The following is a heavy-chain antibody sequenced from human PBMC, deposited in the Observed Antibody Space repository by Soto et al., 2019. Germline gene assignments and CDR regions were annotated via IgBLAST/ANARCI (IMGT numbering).Heavy chain of an antibody. V-gene: IGHV3-15*01. Sequence: GGSLRLSCAASGFTLSNYWMTWVRQAPGKGLEWVACIKSKTDGGTTDYAAPVKGRFTISTDDSTNTLYLQMNSLKTEDTAVYYCTTDLSVVVVPQYYYMDVWGKGTTVTVSS. D-gene: IGHD2-15*01. CDR3: TTDLSVVVVPQYYYMDV. J-gene: IGHJ6*03. CDR1: GFTLSNYW. CDR2: IKSKTDGGTT.